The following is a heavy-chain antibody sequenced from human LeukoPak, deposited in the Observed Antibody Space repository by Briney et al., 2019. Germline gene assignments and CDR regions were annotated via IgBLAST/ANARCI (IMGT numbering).Heavy chain of an antibody. CDR1: GGTFSSYA. Sequence: SVKVSCKASGGTFSSYAISWVRQAPGQGLEWMGRIIPILGIANYAQKFQGRVTITADKSTSTAYMELSSLRSEDTAVYCCARDHNSIYYYYGMDVWGQGTTVTVSS. CDR2: IIPILGIA. J-gene: IGHJ6*02. V-gene: IGHV1-69*04. D-gene: IGHD4-23*01. CDR3: ARDHNSIYYYYGMDV.